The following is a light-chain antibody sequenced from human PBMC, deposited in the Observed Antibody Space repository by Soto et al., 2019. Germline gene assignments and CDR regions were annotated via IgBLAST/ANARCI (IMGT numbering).Light chain of an antibody. CDR2: DVT. Sequence: QSALTQPASMSGSPGQSITISCTGTSSDVGGYNFVTWYQQYPGKAPKLIIHDVTRRPSGVSNRFSGSKSGTTASLTISGLQAEDEADYFCCSYASSTSYVFGTGTKLTVL. CDR1: SSDVGGYNF. CDR3: CSYASSTSYV. V-gene: IGLV2-14*01. J-gene: IGLJ1*01.